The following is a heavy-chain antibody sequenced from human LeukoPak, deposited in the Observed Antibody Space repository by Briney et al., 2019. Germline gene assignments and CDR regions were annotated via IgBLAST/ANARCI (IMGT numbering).Heavy chain of an antibody. J-gene: IGHJ6*02. V-gene: IGHV1-69*13. CDR1: GGTFSSYA. D-gene: IGHD3-3*01. CDR2: IIPIFGTA. Sequence: GASVNVSCKASGGTFSSYAISWVRQAPGQGLEWMGGIIPIFGTANYAQKFQGRVTITADESTSTAYMELSSLRSEDTAVYYCARDTRLTIFGVVITHYYYYGMDVWGQGTTVTVSS. CDR3: ARDTRLTIFGVVITHYYYYGMDV.